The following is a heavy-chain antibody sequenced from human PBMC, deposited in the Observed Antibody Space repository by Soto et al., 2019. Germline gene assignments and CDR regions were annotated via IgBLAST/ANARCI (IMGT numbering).Heavy chain of an antibody. Sequence: EVQLLESGGGLVQPGGSLRLSCAASGFTFSSYAMSWVRQAPGKGLEWVSAISGSGGSTYYADSVKGRFTISRDNSKNTLYLQRNSLRAEDTAVYYCAKDQSWCSSSCRGGFGAFDIWGQGTMVTVSS. V-gene: IGHV3-23*01. J-gene: IGHJ3*02. D-gene: IGHD6-13*01. CDR3: AKDQSWCSSSCRGGFGAFDI. CDR2: ISGSGGST. CDR1: GFTFSSYA.